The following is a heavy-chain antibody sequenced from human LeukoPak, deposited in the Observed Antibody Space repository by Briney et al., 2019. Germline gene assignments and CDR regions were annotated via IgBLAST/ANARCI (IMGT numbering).Heavy chain of an antibody. J-gene: IGHJ4*02. D-gene: IGHD5-18*01. Sequence: QSGRSLRLSCAASGFTFSTYSMHWVRQAPGKGLEWVAVISYDGGSKCYADSLKGRFTISRDNSKNTLYLQMNSLRAEDTAVYYCARDYATDTDMVWGQGILVTVSS. V-gene: IGHV3-30-3*01. CDR1: GFTFSTYS. CDR2: ISYDGGSK. CDR3: ARDYATDTDMV.